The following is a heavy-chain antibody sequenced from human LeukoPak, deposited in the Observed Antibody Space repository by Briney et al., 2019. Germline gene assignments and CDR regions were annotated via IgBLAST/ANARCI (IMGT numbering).Heavy chain of an antibody. J-gene: IGHJ4*02. Sequence: GGSLRLSCAASGFTFSSYAMSWVRQAPGKGLEWVSYISSSGSTIYYADSVKGRFTISRDNAKNSLYLQMSSLRAEDTAVYYCARDAVVPFDYWGQGTLVTVSS. CDR3: ARDAVVPFDY. D-gene: IGHD2-15*01. CDR1: GFTFSSYA. V-gene: IGHV3-48*03. CDR2: ISSSGSTI.